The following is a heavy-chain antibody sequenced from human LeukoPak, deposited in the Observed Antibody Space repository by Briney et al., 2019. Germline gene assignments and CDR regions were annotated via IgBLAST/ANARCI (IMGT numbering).Heavy chain of an antibody. V-gene: IGHV3-21*01. Sequence: GGALRLSCAASVFTFSSDSMSWVRQAPGKGLEWVSSISSSSIYIYYAESVKSRVTISRDNAKNSLYLKMNSLRAEDTAVYYCARDRGYCSGGSCYENDYWGQGTLVTVSS. CDR1: VFTFSSDS. D-gene: IGHD2-15*01. CDR3: ARDRGYCSGGSCYENDY. J-gene: IGHJ4*02. CDR2: ISSSSIYI.